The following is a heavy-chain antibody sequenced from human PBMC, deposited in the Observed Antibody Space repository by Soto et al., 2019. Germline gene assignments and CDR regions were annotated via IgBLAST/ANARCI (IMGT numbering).Heavy chain of an antibody. CDR2: ISGSGGST. CDR3: AKDFPGWGYYDFWSGYFH. V-gene: IGHV3-23*01. CDR1: GFTFSSYA. Sequence: GGSLRLSCAASGFTFSSYAMSWVRQAPGKGLEWVSAISGSGGSTYYADSVKGRFTISRDNSKNTLYLQMNSLRAEDTAVYYCAKDFPGWGYYDFWSGYFHWGKGTTVTVSS. D-gene: IGHD3-3*01. J-gene: IGHJ6*04.